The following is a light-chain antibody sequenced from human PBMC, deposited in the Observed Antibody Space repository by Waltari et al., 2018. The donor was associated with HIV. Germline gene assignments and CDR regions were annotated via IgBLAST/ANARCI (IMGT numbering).Light chain of an antibody. CDR3: QGWDPLSDHPV. Sequence: SHVLSQPPSVSVAPGKTASVTCGGDNIGSKSVHWYQQRPGQAPLLIIFYNSDRPSGIPERFSGSNSVGTATRTISRVEAGDEADYYCQGWDPLSDHPVFGTGTKVTVL. J-gene: IGLJ1*01. V-gene: IGLV3-21*04. CDR2: YNS. CDR1: NIGSKS.